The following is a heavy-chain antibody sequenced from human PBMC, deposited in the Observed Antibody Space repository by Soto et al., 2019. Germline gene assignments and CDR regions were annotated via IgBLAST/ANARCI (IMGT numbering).Heavy chain of an antibody. V-gene: IGHV4-38-2*01. CDR3: ARGLYYYDTSGYYPDY. Sequence: SETLSLTCAVSGYSISSGYYWGWIRQPPGKGLEWIATIYHSGTTYSNPSLKSRVTISVDTSKNQFSLKLSSVTAADTAVYYCARGLYYYDTSGYYPDYWGLGTLVTVSS. D-gene: IGHD3-22*01. J-gene: IGHJ4*02. CDR2: IYHSGTT. CDR1: GYSISSGYY.